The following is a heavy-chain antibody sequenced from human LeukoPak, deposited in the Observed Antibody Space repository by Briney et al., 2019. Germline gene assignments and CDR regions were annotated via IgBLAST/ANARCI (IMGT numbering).Heavy chain of an antibody. D-gene: IGHD2-2*01. J-gene: IGHJ4*02. Sequence: SQTLSLTCTVSGGSISSGDYYWSWIRQPPGKGLEWIGYIYYSGSTYYNPSLKSRVTISVDTSKNQFSLKRSSVTAADTAVYYCARMRDVVVPAALDCWGQGTLVTVSS. CDR3: ARMRDVVVPAALDC. CDR1: GGSISSGDYY. V-gene: IGHV4-30-4*08. CDR2: IYYSGST.